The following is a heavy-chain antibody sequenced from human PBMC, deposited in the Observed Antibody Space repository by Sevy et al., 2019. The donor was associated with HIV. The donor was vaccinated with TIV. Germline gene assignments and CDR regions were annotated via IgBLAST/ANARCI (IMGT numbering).Heavy chain of an antibody. CDR1: GYTFTSYD. J-gene: IGHJ6*02. D-gene: IGHD3-22*01. V-gene: IGHV1-8*01. CDR2: MNSKSGNT. CDR3: ARYYYDSSGYYDYNGMDV. Sequence: ASVKVSCKASGYTFTSYDINWVRQATGQGLEWMGWMNSKSGNTGYAKKFQGRVTMTRNTSISTAYMELSSLRSEDTAVYYCARYYYDSSGYYDYNGMDVWGQGTTVTVSS.